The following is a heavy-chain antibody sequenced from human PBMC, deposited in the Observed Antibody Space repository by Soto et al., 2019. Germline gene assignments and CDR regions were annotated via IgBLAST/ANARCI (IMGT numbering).Heavy chain of an antibody. CDR1: GFTFSSYG. J-gene: IGHJ3*02. Sequence: GGSLRLSCAASGFTFSSYGMHWVRQAPGKGLEWVAVIWYDGSNKYYADSVKGRFTISRDNSKNTLYLQMNSLRAEDTAVYYCARVYYDFWSGPYDAFDIWGQGTMVTVSS. D-gene: IGHD3-3*01. V-gene: IGHV3-33*01. CDR3: ARVYYDFWSGPYDAFDI. CDR2: IWYDGSNK.